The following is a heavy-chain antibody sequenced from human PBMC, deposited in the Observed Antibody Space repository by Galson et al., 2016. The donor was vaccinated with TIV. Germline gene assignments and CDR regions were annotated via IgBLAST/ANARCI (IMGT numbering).Heavy chain of an antibody. Sequence: SLRLSCAASGFTFRSSAMYWVRQAPGKGLQCVAIISYDGNYKYYADSVKGRFTISRDNSNNTLYLQMNGLRPADTALYYCAREDHQYGSGWYSYYYYYGMDIWGQGTTVTVS. D-gene: IGHD6-19*01. CDR3: AREDHQYGSGWYSYYYYYGMDI. CDR1: GFTFRSSA. CDR2: ISYDGNYK. V-gene: IGHV3-30*04. J-gene: IGHJ6*02.